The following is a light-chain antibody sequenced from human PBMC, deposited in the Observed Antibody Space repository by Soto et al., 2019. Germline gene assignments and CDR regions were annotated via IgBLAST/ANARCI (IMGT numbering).Light chain of an antibody. CDR3: QPYKTYWT. J-gene: IGKJ1*01. Sequence: DIQMTQSPSTLSASVGDRVTFTCRASQSVSSWLAWYQQKPGKAPRLLIYDVSSLESGVPSRFSGSGSGTEFPLTISSLQPDDSATYYCQPYKTYWTFGQGTKVEIK. V-gene: IGKV1-5*01. CDR1: QSVSSW. CDR2: DVS.